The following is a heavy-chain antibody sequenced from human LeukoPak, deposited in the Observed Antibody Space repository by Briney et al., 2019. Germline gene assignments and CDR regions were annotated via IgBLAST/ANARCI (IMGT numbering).Heavy chain of an antibody. Sequence: GGSLRLSCAASGFTFSSYAMSWVRQAPGKGLEWVSAISGSGGSTYYADSVKGRFTISRDNAKNSLYLQMNSLRAEDTAVYYCARSFMTTPNWFDPWGQGTLVTVSS. CDR1: GFTFSSYA. D-gene: IGHD4-11*01. V-gene: IGHV3-23*01. CDR3: ARSFMTTPNWFDP. J-gene: IGHJ5*02. CDR2: ISGSGGST.